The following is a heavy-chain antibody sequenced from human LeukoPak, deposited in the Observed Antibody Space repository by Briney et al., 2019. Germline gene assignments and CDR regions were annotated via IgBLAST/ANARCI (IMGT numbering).Heavy chain of an antibody. J-gene: IGHJ4*02. CDR3: AKDRIAAAVMGALVY. D-gene: IGHD6-13*01. CDR2: ISYDGSNK. CDR1: GFSFSGYG. V-gene: IGHV3-30*18. Sequence: GRSLRLSCAASGFSFSGYGMHWVRQAPGKGLEWVALISYDGSNKYYRDSVKGRFTISRDNSKNTPYLQMNSLRAEDTAVYYCAKDRIAAAVMGALVYWGQGTLVTVSS.